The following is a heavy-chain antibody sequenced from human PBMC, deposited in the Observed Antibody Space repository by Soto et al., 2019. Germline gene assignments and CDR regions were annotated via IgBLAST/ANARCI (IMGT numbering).Heavy chain of an antibody. D-gene: IGHD1-26*01. CDR2: IYPDDSES. J-gene: IGHJ4*02. CDR1: GYNFTTYW. CDR3: ARRKNKVGAPFAY. V-gene: IGHV5-51*01. Sequence: GESLKISCKGSGYNFTTYWIGWVRQMPEKGLEWVGIIYPDDSESRHSPSFQGQLTLSADKSITTAYMHWSGLKASDSGIYYCARRKNKVGAPFAYWGQGTLVTFSS.